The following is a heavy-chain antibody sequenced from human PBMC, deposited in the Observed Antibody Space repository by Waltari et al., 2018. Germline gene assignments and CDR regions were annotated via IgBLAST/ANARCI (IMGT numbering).Heavy chain of an antibody. Sequence: EQLVESGGGVVQPGRSLRLSCTIPESHMHWVRQAPGKGLEWVAAISHDVNSKYYADSVKGRFTISRDNSRNTMYLQLDSLTAEDSAVYYCAREMGSSGRAGWFDPWGQGTLVTVSS. CDR2: ISHDVNSK. V-gene: IGHV3-30-3*01. J-gene: IGHJ5*02. CDR1: ESH. CDR3: AREMGSSGRAGWFDP. D-gene: IGHD6-19*01.